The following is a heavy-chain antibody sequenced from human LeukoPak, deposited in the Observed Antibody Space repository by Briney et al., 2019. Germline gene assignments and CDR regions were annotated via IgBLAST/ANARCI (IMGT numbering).Heavy chain of an antibody. CDR1: GCSISSGYY. J-gene: IGHJ4*02. Sequence: SETLSLTCAVSGCSISSGYYWGWIRQPPGKGLEWIGSIYHSGSTYYNPSLKSRVTISVDTSKNQFSLKLSSVTAADTAVYYCAGVSASSGWYDFDYWGQGTLVTVSS. V-gene: IGHV4-38-2*01. CDR3: AGVSASSGWYDFDY. D-gene: IGHD6-19*01. CDR2: IYHSGST.